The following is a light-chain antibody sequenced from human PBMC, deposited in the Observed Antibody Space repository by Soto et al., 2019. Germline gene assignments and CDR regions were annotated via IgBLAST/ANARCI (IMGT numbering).Light chain of an antibody. CDR2: DVS. CDR3: RSFTSRHTYV. V-gene: IGLV2-14*01. J-gene: IGLJ1*01. CDR1: SSDIGGYNY. Sequence: QSALTQPASVSGSPGQSTTISCTGTSSDIGGYNYVSWYQQLPGEAPKLIIYDVSDRPSGVSTRFSGSKSGNTASLTISGLQAEYEGDYFCRSFTSRHTYVFGTGTKLTVL.